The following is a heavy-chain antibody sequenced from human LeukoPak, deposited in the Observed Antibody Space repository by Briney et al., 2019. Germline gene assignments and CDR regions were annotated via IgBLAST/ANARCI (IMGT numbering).Heavy chain of an antibody. CDR3: ARSYDYYDSSGYYFNWFDP. D-gene: IGHD3-22*01. J-gene: IGHJ5*02. V-gene: IGHV5-51*01. CDR2: IYPGDSDT. Sequence: GESLKISCKGSGYSFTSYWIGWVRQMPGKGLEWMGIIYPGDSDTRYSPSFQGQVTISADKSISTAYLQWSSLEASDTAMYYCARSYDYYDSSGYYFNWFDPWGQGTLVTVSS. CDR1: GYSFTSYW.